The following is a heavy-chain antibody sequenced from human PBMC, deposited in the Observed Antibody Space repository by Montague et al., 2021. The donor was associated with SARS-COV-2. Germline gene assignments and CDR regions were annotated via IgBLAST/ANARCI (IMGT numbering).Heavy chain of an antibody. CDR2: IYFSEST. J-gene: IGHJ3*02. CDR3: ARHGRFSVIVNTPRGAFDI. Sequence: SETLSLTCTVSGVSISSYYWSWIRQPPGKGLEWIGCIYFSESTNYNPSLKSRVTISVDTSKNQFSLKLSSVTAADTAVYYCARHGRFSVIVNTPRGAFDIGGQGTMVTVSS. D-gene: IGHD3-22*01. V-gene: IGHV4-59*08. CDR1: GVSISSYY.